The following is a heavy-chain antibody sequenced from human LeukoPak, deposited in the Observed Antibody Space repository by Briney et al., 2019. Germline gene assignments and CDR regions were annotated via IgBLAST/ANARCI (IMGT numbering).Heavy chain of an antibody. D-gene: IGHD6-19*01. CDR1: GYTFTGYY. Sequence: ASVKVSCKASGYTFTGYYMHWVRQAPGQGLEWMGWINPNSGGTNYAQKFQGRVTMTRDTSISTAYMELSRLRSDDTAVYYCARHAYSSGWYGPDYFDYWGQGTLVTVSS. V-gene: IGHV1-2*02. J-gene: IGHJ4*02. CDR3: ARHAYSSGWYGPDYFDY. CDR2: INPNSGGT.